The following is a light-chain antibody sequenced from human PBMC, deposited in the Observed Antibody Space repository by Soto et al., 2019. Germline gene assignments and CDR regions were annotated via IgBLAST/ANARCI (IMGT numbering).Light chain of an antibody. CDR3: VSYTTSASYV. V-gene: IGLV2-14*02. CDR1: SSNVGSYKL. CDR2: EVN. J-gene: IGLJ1*01. Sequence: QSALTQPASVSGSPGQSITISCTGTSSNVGSYKLVSWYQQHPGKAPKLMIFEVNKRPSGVSNRFSASKSGNTASLTISGLKVEDEADYYCVSYTTSASYVFGTGTKVTVL.